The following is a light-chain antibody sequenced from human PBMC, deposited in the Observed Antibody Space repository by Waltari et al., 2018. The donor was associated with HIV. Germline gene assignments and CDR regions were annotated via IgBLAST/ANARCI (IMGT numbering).Light chain of an antibody. V-gene: IGKV1-5*03. CDR1: QSISSW. CDR2: KAS. Sequence: IQMTQSPSPLSASVGDRVTITCRASQSISSWLAWYQQKPGKAPKILIYKASSLESGVPSRFSGSGSGTEFTLTISSLQPDDFATYFCQQYNSYSFGQGTKLEIK. J-gene: IGKJ2*03. CDR3: QQYNSYS.